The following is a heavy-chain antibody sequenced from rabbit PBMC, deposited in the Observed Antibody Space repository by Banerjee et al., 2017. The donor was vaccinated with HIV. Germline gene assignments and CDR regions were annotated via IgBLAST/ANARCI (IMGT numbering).Heavy chain of an antibody. Sequence: QSLEESGGDLVKPGASLTLTCTASEFSFSSSYYMCWVRQAPGKGLEWIACIYTGSSGSTYYANWAKGRFTISKTSSTTVTLQMTSLTAADTATYFCARDAYTYYDCFDLWGPGTLVTVS. CDR1: EFSFSSSYY. J-gene: IGHJ6*01. V-gene: IGHV1S40*01. D-gene: IGHD6-1*01. CDR3: ARDAYTYYDCFDL. CDR2: IYTGSSGST.